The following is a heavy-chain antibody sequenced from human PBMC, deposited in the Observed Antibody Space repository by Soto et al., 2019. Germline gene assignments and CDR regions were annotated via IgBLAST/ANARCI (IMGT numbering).Heavy chain of an antibody. CDR2: IDPSNSYT. D-gene: IGHD3-3*01. V-gene: IGHV5-10-1*01. CDR3: ASQLRLAYYYGMDV. J-gene: IGHJ6*02. Sequence: PWESLTIHCKCSGYRFTRYWISWVRQMPGKGLEWMGRIDPSNSYTNYSPSFQGHVTISADKSISTAYLQWSSLKASDTAMYYCASQLRLAYYYGMDVWGQGTTVTVSS. CDR1: GYRFTRYW.